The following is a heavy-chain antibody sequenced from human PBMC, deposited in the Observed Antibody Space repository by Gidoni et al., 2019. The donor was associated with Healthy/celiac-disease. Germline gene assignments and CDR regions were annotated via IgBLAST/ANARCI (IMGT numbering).Heavy chain of an antibody. D-gene: IGHD5-12*01. CDR1: GFTFSSYA. CDR2: NSGSGGST. Sequence: EVLLLESGGGLVQPGGSLRLSCAASGFTFSSYAMSWVRQAPGKGLEGVSANSGSGGSTYYADAVKGRFTISRDNSKNTLYMQMNSLRAEDTAVYYCAKGLDIVATTYYFDYWGQGTLVTVSS. V-gene: IGHV3-23*01. J-gene: IGHJ4*02. CDR3: AKGLDIVATTYYFDY.